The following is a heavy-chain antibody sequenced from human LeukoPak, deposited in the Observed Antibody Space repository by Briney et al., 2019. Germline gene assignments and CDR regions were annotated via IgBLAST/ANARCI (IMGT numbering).Heavy chain of an antibody. Sequence: SETLSLTCTVSGGSISSYYWSLIRQPPGKGLEWIGYIYYSGSTNYNPSLKSRVTISVDTSKNQFSLKLSSVTAADTAVYYCARVSSTIPRAFDIWGQGTMVTVSS. CDR1: GGSISSYY. V-gene: IGHV4-59*01. D-gene: IGHD6-13*01. CDR2: IYYSGST. CDR3: ARVSSTIPRAFDI. J-gene: IGHJ3*02.